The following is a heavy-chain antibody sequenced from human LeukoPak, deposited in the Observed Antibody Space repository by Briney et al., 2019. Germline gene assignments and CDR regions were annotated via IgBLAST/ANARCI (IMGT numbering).Heavy chain of an antibody. V-gene: IGHV3-11*01. D-gene: IGHD3/OR15-3a*01. CDR3: GIHAGRTGSDD. CDR2: ISGSGNDI. CDR1: GFIFSAYY. Sequence: GGSLRLSCATSGFIFSAYYMSWIRQAPGKGLEWVSYISGSGNDISYADSVKGRFTISRDNARGSLYLQMNSLRAADTAVYYCGIHAGRTGSDDWGRGTLVTVSS. J-gene: IGHJ4*02.